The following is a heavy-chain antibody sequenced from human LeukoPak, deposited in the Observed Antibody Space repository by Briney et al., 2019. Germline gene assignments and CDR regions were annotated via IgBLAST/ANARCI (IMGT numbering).Heavy chain of an antibody. V-gene: IGHV3-7*01. CDR3: GRSMDV. J-gene: IGHJ6*02. CDR2: IKQDGSEK. Sequence: GGSLRLSCAASGFTFSSYNMNWVRQAPGKGLEWVANIKQDGSEKHYVDSVKGRFTISRDNAKNSLFLQLNSLRAEDTAVYYCGRSMDVWGQGTTVIVSS. CDR1: GFTFSSYN.